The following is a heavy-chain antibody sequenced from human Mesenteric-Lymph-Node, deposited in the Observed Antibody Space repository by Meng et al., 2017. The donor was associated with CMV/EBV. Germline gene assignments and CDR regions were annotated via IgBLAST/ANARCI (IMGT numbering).Heavy chain of an antibody. V-gene: IGHV1-2*02. Sequence: ASVKVSCKASGYTFTGYYIHWVRQAPGQGLEWMGWINPYSGGTNYAQKFQGRVTMTRDTSVSTAYMELSSLRSDDTAVYYCARGRGFWSGHMADWFDPWGQGTLVTVSS. CDR3: ARGRGFWSGHMADWFDP. D-gene: IGHD3-3*01. CDR1: GYTFTGYY. CDR2: INPYSGGT. J-gene: IGHJ5*02.